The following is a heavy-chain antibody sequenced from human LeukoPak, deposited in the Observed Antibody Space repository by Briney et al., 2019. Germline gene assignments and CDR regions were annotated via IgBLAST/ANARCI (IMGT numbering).Heavy chain of an antibody. CDR1: GFTFSAYS. D-gene: IGHD5-24*01. V-gene: IGHV3-48*04. CDR3: ARDYNWYLDY. CDR2: ISSSSSII. Sequence: GGSLRLSCVISGFTFSAYSLNWVRQAPGKGLEWISYISSSSSIISYADSVQGRFTISRDNAKNSLYLQMNSLRAEDTAVYYCARDYNWYLDYWGQGTLVTVSS. J-gene: IGHJ4*02.